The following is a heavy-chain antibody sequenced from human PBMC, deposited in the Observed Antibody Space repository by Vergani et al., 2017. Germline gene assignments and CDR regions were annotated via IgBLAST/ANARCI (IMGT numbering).Heavy chain of an antibody. J-gene: IGHJ4*02. CDR3: GGVGTRSNRDYFDY. D-gene: IGHD1-14*01. CDR1: GYTFTDYF. V-gene: IGHV1-2*02. Sequence: QVQLVQSGAEVKKPGASLKVSCKASGYTFTDYFMPWVRQAPGQGLEWMGWINPNSGGTNYAQKFQGRVTMTRDTSISTTYMELSNVRSDDTAVYYCGGVGTRSNRDYFDYWGQGTLVTVSS. CDR2: INPNSGGT.